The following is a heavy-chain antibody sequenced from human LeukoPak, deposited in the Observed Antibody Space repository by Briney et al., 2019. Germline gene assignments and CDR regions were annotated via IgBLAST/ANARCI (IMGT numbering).Heavy chain of an antibody. D-gene: IGHD3-16*02. Sequence: ASVKVSCKASGYTFTGCYMHWVRQAPGQGLEWMGWINPNSGGTNYAQKFQGRVTMTRDTSISTAYMELSRLRSDDTAVYYCARDQEVIGVWGSYRYSYFDYWGQGTLVTVSS. CDR3: ARDQEVIGVWGSYRYSYFDY. V-gene: IGHV1-2*02. CDR1: GYTFTGCY. J-gene: IGHJ4*02. CDR2: INPNSGGT.